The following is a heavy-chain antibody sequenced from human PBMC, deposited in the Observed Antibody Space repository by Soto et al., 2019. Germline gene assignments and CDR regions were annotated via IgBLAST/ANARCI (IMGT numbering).Heavy chain of an antibody. Sequence: SVKVSCKASGGTFSSYSISWVRQAPGQGLEWMGGIIPIFGTANYAQKFQGRVTITADESTSTAYMELSSLRSEDTAVYYCASSLYSSSWYMPFDYWGQGTLVTVSS. J-gene: IGHJ4*02. CDR2: IIPIFGTA. D-gene: IGHD6-13*01. V-gene: IGHV1-69*13. CDR1: GGTFSSYS. CDR3: ASSLYSSSWYMPFDY.